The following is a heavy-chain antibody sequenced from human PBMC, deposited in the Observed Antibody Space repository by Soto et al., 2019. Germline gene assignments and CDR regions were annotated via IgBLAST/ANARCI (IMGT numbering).Heavy chain of an antibody. CDR2: ISAYNGNT. CDR1: GYTFTSYG. D-gene: IGHD6-19*01. Sequence: GASVKVSCKASGYTFTSYGISWVRQAPGQGLEWMGWISAYNGNTNYAQKLQGRVTMTTDTSTSTAYMELRSLRSDDTAVYYCVSSASSGWYSPFDYWGQGTLVTVSS. CDR3: VSSASSGWYSPFDY. V-gene: IGHV1-18*01. J-gene: IGHJ4*02.